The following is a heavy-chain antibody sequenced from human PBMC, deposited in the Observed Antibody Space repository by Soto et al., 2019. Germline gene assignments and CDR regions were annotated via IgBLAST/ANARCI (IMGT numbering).Heavy chain of an antibody. V-gene: IGHV1-8*01. CDR3: ARGGVRRYCSSTSCFNYGMDV. J-gene: IGHJ6*02. CDR2: MNPNSGNT. D-gene: IGHD2-2*01. Sequence: ASVKVSCKASGYTFTSYDINWVRQATGQGLEWMGWMNPNSGNTGYAQKFQGRVTMTRNTSISTAYMELSSLRSEDTAVYYCARGGVRRYCSSTSCFNYGMDVWAQGTTVTVSS. CDR1: GYTFTSYD.